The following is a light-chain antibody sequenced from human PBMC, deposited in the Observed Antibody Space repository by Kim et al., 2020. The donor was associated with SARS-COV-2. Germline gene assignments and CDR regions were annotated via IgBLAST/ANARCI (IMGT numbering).Light chain of an antibody. Sequence: EIQMTQSPYSLSASVGDRVTITCRASQSISSYLNWYQQKPGKDPKLLIYAAASLQSGVLSRCSGSGSGTEFSLTISSRQHEDFATYYCQQRYSTPHTFGQGTKLEI. V-gene: IGKV1-39*01. CDR1: QSISSY. J-gene: IGKJ2*01. CDR3: QQRYSTPHT. CDR2: AAA.